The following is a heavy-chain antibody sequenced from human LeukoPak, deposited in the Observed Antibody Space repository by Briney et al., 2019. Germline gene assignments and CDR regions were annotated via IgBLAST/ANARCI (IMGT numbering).Heavy chain of an antibody. D-gene: IGHD6-13*01. CDR2: INHSGRT. Sequence: SETLSLTCGVYGGSFSGYYWSWIRQPPGKGREWRGEINHSGRTNYNPSLKSRVTISVDTSKNQFSLTLSSVTAADTAVYYCARGPLYSSSWYSSWFDPWGQGTLVTVSS. CDR1: GGSFSGYY. J-gene: IGHJ5*02. V-gene: IGHV4-34*01. CDR3: ARGPLYSSSWYSSWFDP.